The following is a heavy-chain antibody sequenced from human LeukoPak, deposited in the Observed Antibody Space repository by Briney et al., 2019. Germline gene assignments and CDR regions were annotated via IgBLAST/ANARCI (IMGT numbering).Heavy chain of an antibody. CDR3: ARRSSYAVAGIDY. CDR1: GYSFTTYW. D-gene: IGHD6-19*01. Sequence: GESLKISCKGSGYSFTTYWIGWVRQMPGKGLEWMGVIYPGDSETRYSPSFQGQVTISVDKSISTAYLQWSSLKAPDTAMYYCARRSSYAVAGIDYWGQGTLVTVSS. V-gene: IGHV5-51*01. J-gene: IGHJ4*02. CDR2: IYPGDSET.